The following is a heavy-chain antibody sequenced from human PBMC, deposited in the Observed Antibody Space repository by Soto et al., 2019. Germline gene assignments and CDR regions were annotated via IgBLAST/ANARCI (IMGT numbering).Heavy chain of an antibody. CDR3: ARDLRDGYNSGAPTVSYYYYGMDV. D-gene: IGHD5-12*01. Sequence: ASVKVSCKASGYTFTGYYMHWVRQAPGQGLEWMGWINPNSGGTNYAQKFQGWVTMTRDTSISTAYMELSRLRSDDTAVYYCARDLRDGYNSGAPTVSYYYYGMDVWGQGTTVTVSS. CDR2: INPNSGGT. J-gene: IGHJ6*02. CDR1: GYTFTGYY. V-gene: IGHV1-2*04.